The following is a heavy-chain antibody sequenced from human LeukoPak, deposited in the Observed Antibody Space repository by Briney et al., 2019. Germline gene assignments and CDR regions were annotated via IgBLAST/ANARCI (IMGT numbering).Heavy chain of an antibody. CDR3: ARGGGYASPIGY. D-gene: IGHD5-12*01. CDR2: IYHSGST. CDR1: GGSISTYY. V-gene: IGHV4-59*01. Sequence: SETLSLTCTLSGGSISTYYWSWIRQPPGKGLEWIGYIYHSGSTNYNPSLKSRVTISVDTSKNQFSLKLSYVTAADTAVYYCARGGGYASPIGYWGQGALVTVSS. J-gene: IGHJ4*02.